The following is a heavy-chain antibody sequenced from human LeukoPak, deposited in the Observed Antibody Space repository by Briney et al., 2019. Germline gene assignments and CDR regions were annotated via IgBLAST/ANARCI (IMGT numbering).Heavy chain of an antibody. CDR3: AKAGYCSSTSCSINWFDP. J-gene: IGHJ5*02. V-gene: IGHV3-23*01. D-gene: IGHD2-2*01. CDR1: GFTFSSYA. CDR2: ISGSGGST. Sequence: GGSLRLSCAASGFTFSSYAMSWVRQAPGKGLEWVSVISGSGGSTYYADSVKGRFTISRDNSKNTLYLQMNGLRAEDTAVYYCAKAGYCSSTSCSINWFDPWGQGTLVTVSS.